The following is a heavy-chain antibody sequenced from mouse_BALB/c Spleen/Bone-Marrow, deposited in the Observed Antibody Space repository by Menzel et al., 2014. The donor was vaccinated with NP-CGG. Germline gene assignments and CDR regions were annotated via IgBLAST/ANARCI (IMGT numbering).Heavy chain of an antibody. V-gene: IGHV1-14*01. CDR2: INPYNDGT. Sequence: EVHLVESGPELVKPGASVKMSCKASGYTFTSYVLHWVKQKPGQGLEWIGYINPYNDGTKSNEKFKGEATLTSDKSSSTAYMELSSLTSEDSAVYYCAREDGYYGMDYWGQGTSVTVSS. CDR1: GYTFTSYV. CDR3: AREDGYYGMDY. J-gene: IGHJ4*01.